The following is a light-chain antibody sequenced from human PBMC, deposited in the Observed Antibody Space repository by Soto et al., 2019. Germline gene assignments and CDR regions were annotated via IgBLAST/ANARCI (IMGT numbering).Light chain of an antibody. CDR1: QSLFFRSKNKDY. CDR3: HQYYSIPYS. J-gene: IGKJ2*03. V-gene: IGKV4-1*01. Sequence: DIVMTQSPDSLAVSLGERATINCKPSQSLFFRSKNKDYLAWYQHKPGQPPKLLFYWSTTRESGVPDRFSGSGSGTDFTLTISSLQAEDVAVYYCHQYYSIPYSFGQGTKLEIK. CDR2: WST.